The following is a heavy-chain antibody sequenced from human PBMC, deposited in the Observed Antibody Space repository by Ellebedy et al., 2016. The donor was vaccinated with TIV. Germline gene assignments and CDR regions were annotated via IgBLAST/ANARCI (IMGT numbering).Heavy chain of an antibody. D-gene: IGHD3-3*01. V-gene: IGHV3-11*06. CDR1: GFTFSDYY. CDR3: ARACFGGACYFEH. Sequence: GESLKISCASSGFTFSDYYMGWVRQAPGKGLEWVSYISPDNIITNYGDSVKGRFTISRDNARTSLFLQMNSLRADDRAVYYCARACFGGACYFEHWGQGTQVTVSS. CDR2: ISPDNIIT. J-gene: IGHJ4*02.